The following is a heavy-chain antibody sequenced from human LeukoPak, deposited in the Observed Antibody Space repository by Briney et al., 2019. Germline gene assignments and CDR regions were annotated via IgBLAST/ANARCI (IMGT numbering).Heavy chain of an antibody. D-gene: IGHD3-10*01. CDR1: GFTFSSYA. CDR2: ISSDGDST. V-gene: IGHV3-64D*09. J-gene: IGHJ5*02. Sequence: PGGSLRLSCAASGFTFSSYAMSWVRQAPGKGLEWVSAISSDGDSTYNADSVKGRFTISRDNSKNTLYLQMSSLRTEDTAVYYCVRSSASSGPNCFDPWGQGTLVTVSS. CDR3: VRSSASSGPNCFDP.